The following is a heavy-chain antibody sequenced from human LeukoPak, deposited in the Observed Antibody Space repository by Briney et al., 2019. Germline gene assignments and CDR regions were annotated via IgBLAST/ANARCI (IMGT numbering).Heavy chain of an antibody. V-gene: IGHV3-30*04. CDR1: GFTFSSYA. CDR2: ISYDGSNK. Sequence: GGSLRLSCAASGFTFSSYAMHWVRQAPGKGLEWVAVISYDGSNKYYAGSVKGRFTISRDNSKNTLYLQMNSLRAGDTAVYYCARAYPPSGYGMDVWGKGTTVTVSS. J-gene: IGHJ6*04. D-gene: IGHD1-26*01. CDR3: ARAYPPSGYGMDV.